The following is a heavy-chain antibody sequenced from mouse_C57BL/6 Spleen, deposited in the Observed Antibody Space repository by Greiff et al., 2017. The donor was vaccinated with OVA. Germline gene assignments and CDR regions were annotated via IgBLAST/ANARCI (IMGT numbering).Heavy chain of an antibody. CDR1: GYTFTSYW. D-gene: IGHD1-1*01. Sequence: QVQLQQPGAELVKPGASVKMSCKASGYTFTSYWITWVKQRPGQGLEWIGDIYPGSGSTNYNEKFKSKATRTVDTSSRTAYMQLSSLPPEDSAVYYCARNYYDSPCDYWGQGTTLTVSS. J-gene: IGHJ2*01. CDR3: ARNYYDSPCDY. CDR2: IYPGSGST. V-gene: IGHV1-55*01.